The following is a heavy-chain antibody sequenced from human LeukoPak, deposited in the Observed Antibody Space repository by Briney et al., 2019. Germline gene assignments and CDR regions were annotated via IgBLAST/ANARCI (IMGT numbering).Heavy chain of an antibody. Sequence: SETLSLTCTVSGGSISSYYWTWIRQPTGKGLEWIGYIYYSGSTNYNPSLKSRVTISVDTSKNQFSLKLSSVTAADTAVYYCASAVAGIHYYYGMDVWGQGTTVTVSS. CDR1: GGSISSYY. CDR2: IYYSGST. D-gene: IGHD6-19*01. J-gene: IGHJ6*02. V-gene: IGHV4-59*01. CDR3: ASAVAGIHYYYGMDV.